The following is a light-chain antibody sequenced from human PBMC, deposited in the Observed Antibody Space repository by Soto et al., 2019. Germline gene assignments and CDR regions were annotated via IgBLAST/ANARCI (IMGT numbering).Light chain of an antibody. CDR1: QSVSSSY. J-gene: IGKJ2*01. CDR3: QQYGSSPRAYT. CDR2: DAS. Sequence: EIVLTQSPATLSLSPGEGATLSCGASQSVSSSYLAWYQQKPGLAPRLLIYDASSRATGLPDRFSGSGSGTDFTLTISRLEPDDFAVYYCQQYGSSPRAYTFGQGTKLELK. V-gene: IGKV3D-20*01.